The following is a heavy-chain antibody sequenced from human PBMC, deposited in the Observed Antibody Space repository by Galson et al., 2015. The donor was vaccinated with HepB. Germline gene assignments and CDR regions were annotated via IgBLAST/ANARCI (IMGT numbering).Heavy chain of an antibody. V-gene: IGHV1-18*03. J-gene: IGHJ4*02. CDR3: ARVRSMIVVKPTYFDY. CDR2: ISPYNGKV. CDR1: GYTFSSYG. Sequence: SVKVSCKASGYTFSSYGVAWVRQAPGQGLEWMGWISPYNGKVKYVEKYEGRLTMTIDTSTYTASMELRSLRYDDMAVYYCARVRSMIVVKPTYFDYWGQGTLVTV. D-gene: IGHD3-22*01.